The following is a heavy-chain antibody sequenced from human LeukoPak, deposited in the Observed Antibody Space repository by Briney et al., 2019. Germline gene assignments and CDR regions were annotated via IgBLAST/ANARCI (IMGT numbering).Heavy chain of an antibody. Sequence: SETLSLTCTVSGGSISSHYWGWIRQPPGKGLDWIGYIYYSGSTSYNPSLKSRVTISVDTSKNQFSLKLNSVTAADTAVYYCARHIYGSGSNAWGQGTLVTVSS. J-gene: IGHJ5*02. CDR2: IYYSGST. CDR1: GGSISSHY. V-gene: IGHV4-59*08. CDR3: ARHIYGSGSNA. D-gene: IGHD3-10*01.